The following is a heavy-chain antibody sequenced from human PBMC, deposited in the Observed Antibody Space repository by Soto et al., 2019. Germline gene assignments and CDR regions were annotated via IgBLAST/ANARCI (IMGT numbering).Heavy chain of an antibody. CDR2: ISYDGSNK. Sequence: QVQLVESGGGVVQPGRSLRLSCAASGFTFSRYGMHWVRQAPGKGLEWVAVISYDGSNKYYADSVKGRFTISRDNSKNTLYLQMNSLRAEDTAVYYCAKDRDVGGYYDDTWGSYRDAFDIWGQGTMVTVSS. D-gene: IGHD3-16*01. CDR1: GFTFSRYG. V-gene: IGHV3-30*18. CDR3: AKDRDVGGYYDDTWGSYRDAFDI. J-gene: IGHJ3*02.